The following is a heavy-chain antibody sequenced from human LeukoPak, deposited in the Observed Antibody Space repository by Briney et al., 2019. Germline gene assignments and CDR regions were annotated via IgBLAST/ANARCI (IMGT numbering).Heavy chain of an antibody. Sequence: PSGTLSLTCAVSGGSISCSNWWSWVRRAPGKGLEWIGEIHYSGSTDYNPSLKSRVTISVDKSRNQFALKLSSVTAADTAVYYCARGGDGLFRHLDYWGQGTLVTVSS. V-gene: IGHV4-4*02. D-gene: IGHD2-21*01. J-gene: IGHJ4*02. CDR2: IHYSGST. CDR3: ARGGDGLFRHLDY. CDR1: GGSISCSNW.